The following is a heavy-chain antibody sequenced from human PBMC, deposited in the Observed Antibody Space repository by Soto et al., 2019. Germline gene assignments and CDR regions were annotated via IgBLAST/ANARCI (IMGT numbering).Heavy chain of an antibody. Sequence: ASVKVSCKASGGTFSSYAISWVRQAPGQGLEWMGGIIPIFGTANYAQKFQGRVTITADESTSTAYMELSSLRSEDTAVYYCARDTGNFGGGSCYFGVWGQGTLVTVSS. D-gene: IGHD2-15*01. V-gene: IGHV1-69*13. CDR2: IIPIFGTA. CDR3: ARDTGNFGGGSCYFGV. J-gene: IGHJ4*02. CDR1: GGTFSSYA.